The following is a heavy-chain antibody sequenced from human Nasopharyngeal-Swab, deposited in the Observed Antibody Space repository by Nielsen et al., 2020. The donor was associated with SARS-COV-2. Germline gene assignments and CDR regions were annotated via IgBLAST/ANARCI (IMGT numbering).Heavy chain of an antibody. CDR2: INSVGSAT. D-gene: IGHD5-12*01. Sequence: GESLKISCAASGFSVSDNYIHWVRQAPGKGLVWVSRINSVGSATDYADSVKGRFTISRDNAKNMLYLQMNSLRSDDTAVYYCAGGSGYPNPTLDYWGQGTLVTVSS. CDR3: AGGSGYPNPTLDY. V-gene: IGHV3-74*01. CDR1: GFSVSDNY. J-gene: IGHJ4*02.